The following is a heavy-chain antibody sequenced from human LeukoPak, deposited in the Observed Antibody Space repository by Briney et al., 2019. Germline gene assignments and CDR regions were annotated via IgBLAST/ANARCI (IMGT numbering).Heavy chain of an antibody. CDR2: ISYDGSNK. D-gene: IGHD3-10*01. Sequence: GGSLRLSCAASGITLSDYYMSWIRQAPGKGLEWVAVISYDGSNKFYADSVKGRFTLSRDNSKNTLYLQMNSLRIEDTAVYYCGRGSVGFGELNYWGQGTLVTVSS. J-gene: IGHJ4*02. CDR1: GITLSDYY. CDR3: GRGSVGFGELNY. V-gene: IGHV3-30-3*01.